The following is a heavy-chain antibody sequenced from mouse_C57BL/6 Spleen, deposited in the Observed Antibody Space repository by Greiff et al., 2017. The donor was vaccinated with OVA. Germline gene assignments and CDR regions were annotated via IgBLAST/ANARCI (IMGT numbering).Heavy chain of an antibody. J-gene: IGHJ1*03. V-gene: IGHV1-82*01. Sequence: QVQLQQSGPELVKPGASVKISCKASGYAFSSSWMNWVKQRPGKGLEWIGRIYPGDGDTNYNGKFKGKATLTADKSSSTAYMPLSSLTSDDSAVYFCARSRCDVWGTGTTVTVSS. CDR1: GYAFSSSW. CDR3: ARSRCDV. CDR2: IYPGDGDT.